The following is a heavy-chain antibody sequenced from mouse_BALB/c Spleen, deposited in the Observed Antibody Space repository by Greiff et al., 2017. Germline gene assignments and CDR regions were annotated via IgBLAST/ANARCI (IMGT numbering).Heavy chain of an antibody. CDR3: ARRGGNYAMDY. Sequence: VQLKESGAELVKPGASVKLSCTASGFNIKDTYMHWVKQRPEQGLEWIGRIDPANGNTKYDPKFQGKATITADTSSNTAYLQLSSLTSEDTAVYYCARRGGNYAMDYWGQGTSVTVSS. CDR2: IDPANGNT. V-gene: IGHV14-3*02. CDR1: GFNIKDTY. J-gene: IGHJ4*01.